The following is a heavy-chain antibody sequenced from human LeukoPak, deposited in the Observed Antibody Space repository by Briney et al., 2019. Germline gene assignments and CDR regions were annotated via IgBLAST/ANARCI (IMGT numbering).Heavy chain of an antibody. D-gene: IGHD3-10*01. CDR3: ARDSRYSYGSGGMDV. CDR1: GGSIGSYY. Sequence: SETPSLTCTVSGGSIGSYYWTWIRQTPEKGLEWLGSIYYNGNTNYNPSLKSRVAISIDTSKSQFSLKVTSVIAANTATYYCARDSRYSYGSGGMDVWGQGTTVTVSS. V-gene: IGHV4-59*01. J-gene: IGHJ6*02. CDR2: IYYNGNT.